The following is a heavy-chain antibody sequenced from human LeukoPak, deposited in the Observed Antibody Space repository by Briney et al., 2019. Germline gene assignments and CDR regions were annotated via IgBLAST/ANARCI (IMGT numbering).Heavy chain of an antibody. CDR2: IYYSGST. CDR1: GGSISSSTYY. Sequence: SETLSLTCTVSGGSISSSTYYWGWIRQPPGKGLEWIASIYYSGSTYYNPSLKSRVTVSVDTSKNQFSLKLSSVTAADTAVYYCARERELRGFDYWGQGTLVTVSS. J-gene: IGHJ4*02. CDR3: ARERELRGFDY. D-gene: IGHD1-26*01. V-gene: IGHV4-39*07.